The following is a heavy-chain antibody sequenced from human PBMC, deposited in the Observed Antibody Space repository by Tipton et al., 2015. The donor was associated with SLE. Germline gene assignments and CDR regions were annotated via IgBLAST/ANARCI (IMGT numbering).Heavy chain of an antibody. J-gene: IGHJ4*02. D-gene: IGHD3-3*01. CDR1: GGSVNGHY. V-gene: IGHV4-59*02. CDR3: ARAPLFGVVTVRGPFDY. Sequence: TLSLTCTVSGGSVNGHYWNWIRQAPGKGLEWIGYIYYKGSTDYKSSLKSRLTISIDTSKNQVSLKLTSVTDADTAVYYCARAPLFGVVTVRGPFDYWGQGTLVTVSS. CDR2: IYYKGST.